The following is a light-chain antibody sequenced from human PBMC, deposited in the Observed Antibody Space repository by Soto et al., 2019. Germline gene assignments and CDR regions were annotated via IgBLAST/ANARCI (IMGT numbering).Light chain of an antibody. Sequence: IVLTQSPGTLSVSPGERATLFCRASQSVSSDYLGWYQKKDGQAPRLLIYGASTRATGIPDRFSRSGSGTDFALTISSLQPEYCPVFFFLLYGSTLSCTFGQWTKVEIK. V-gene: IGKV3-20*01. CDR1: QSVSSDY. CDR3: LLYGSTLSCT. J-gene: IGKJ1*01. CDR2: GAS.